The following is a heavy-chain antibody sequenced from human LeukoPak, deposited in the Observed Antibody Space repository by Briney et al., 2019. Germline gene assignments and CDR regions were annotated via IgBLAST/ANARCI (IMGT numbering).Heavy chain of an antibody. CDR1: GGTFSSYA. V-gene: IGHV1-69*10. Sequence: SVKVSCKASGGTFSSYAISWVRQAPGQGLEWMGGIIPILGIANYAQKFQGRVTITADKSTSTAYMELSSLRSEDTAVYYCARAERLTYYYDSSGHGAFDYWGQGTLVTVSS. D-gene: IGHD3-22*01. CDR3: ARAERLTYYYDSSGHGAFDY. J-gene: IGHJ4*02. CDR2: IIPILGIA.